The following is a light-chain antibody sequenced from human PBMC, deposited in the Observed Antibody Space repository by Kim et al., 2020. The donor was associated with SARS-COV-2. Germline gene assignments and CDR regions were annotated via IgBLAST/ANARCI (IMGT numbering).Light chain of an antibody. V-gene: IGKV3-15*01. CDR2: DVS. CDR3: QQYNNWWS. CDR1: QSIGSN. Sequence: SVSPGERATLTCVASQSIGSNLARYQQKPGQPPRLLLYDVSTRATGVPARFSGSGSGTEFTLTISSPQPEDVAVYYCQQYNNWWSFGRGTKVDIK. J-gene: IGKJ1*01.